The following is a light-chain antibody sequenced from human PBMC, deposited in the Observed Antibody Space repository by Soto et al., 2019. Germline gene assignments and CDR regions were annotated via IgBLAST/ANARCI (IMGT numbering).Light chain of an antibody. CDR3: CSYAGTTTWV. CDR2: EGS. J-gene: IGLJ3*02. V-gene: IGLV2-23*01. CDR1: SSDVGSYNL. Sequence: QSALTQPASVSGSPGQSVTISCTGTSSDVGSYNLVSWYQQHPGKAPKLMIYEGSKRPSGVSDRFSGSRSGNTASLTISGLQAEDEADYHCCSYAGTTTWVFGVGTKLTVL.